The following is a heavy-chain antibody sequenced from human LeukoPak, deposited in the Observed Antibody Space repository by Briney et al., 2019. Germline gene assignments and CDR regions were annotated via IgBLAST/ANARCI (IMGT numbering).Heavy chain of an antibody. V-gene: IGHV1-24*01. CDR2: FDPEDGET. CDR1: GYTLTELS. CDR3: ATAPLYIAAAGTAFDY. Sequence: ASVKVSCKVSGYTLTELSMHWVRQAPGKGLEWMGGFDPEDGETIYAQKFQGRVTMTEDTSTDTAYMELSSLRSEDTAVYYCATAPLYIAAAGTAFDYWGQGTLVTVSS. J-gene: IGHJ4*02. D-gene: IGHD6-13*01.